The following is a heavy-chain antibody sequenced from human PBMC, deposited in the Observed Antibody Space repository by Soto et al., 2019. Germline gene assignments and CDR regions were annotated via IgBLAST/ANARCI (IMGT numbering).Heavy chain of an antibody. D-gene: IGHD1-26*01. CDR2: MEPSTGRT. V-gene: IGHV1-8*01. CDR3: ARGVSAGVDY. Sequence: ASVKVSCKASGYSFTSLDINWVRQTAGQGLEWMGWMEPSTGRTGYAQRFQGRVTMTRDTSINTAYMELTTLTSDDTAFYYCARGVSAGVDYWGQGTLVTVS. J-gene: IGHJ4*02. CDR1: GYSFTSLD.